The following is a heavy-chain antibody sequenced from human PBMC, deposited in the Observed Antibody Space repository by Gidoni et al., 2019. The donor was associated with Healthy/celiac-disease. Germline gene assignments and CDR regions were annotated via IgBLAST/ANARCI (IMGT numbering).Heavy chain of an antibody. D-gene: IGHD3-16*01. Sequence: QLQLQESGPGLVKPSETLSLTCTVSGGPISSSSYYWGWIRQPPGKGLEWIGSIYYSGSTYYNPSLKSRVTISVDTSKNQFSLKLSSVTAADTAVYYCARHPVVERRNNERLVWFDPWGQGTLVTVSS. V-gene: IGHV4-39*01. CDR1: GGPISSSSYY. J-gene: IGHJ5*02. CDR3: ARHPVVERRNNERLVWFDP. CDR2: IYYSGST.